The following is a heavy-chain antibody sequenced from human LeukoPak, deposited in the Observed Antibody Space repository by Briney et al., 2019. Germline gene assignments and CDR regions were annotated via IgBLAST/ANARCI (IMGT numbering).Heavy chain of an antibody. V-gene: IGHV1-3*01. J-gene: IGHJ4*02. CDR3: ARDVRPSSGYIDY. CDR2: INAGNGNT. D-gene: IGHD3-22*01. Sequence: ASVKVSCKASGYTFTSYAMHWVRQAPGQRLEWMGWINAGNGNTRYSQKFQGRVTITRDTSASTAYMELSSLRSEDTAVYYCARDVRPSSGYIDYWGQGTLVTVSS. CDR1: GYTFTSYA.